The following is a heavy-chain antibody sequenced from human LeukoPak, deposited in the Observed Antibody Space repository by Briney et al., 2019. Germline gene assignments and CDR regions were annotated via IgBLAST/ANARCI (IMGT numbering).Heavy chain of an antibody. V-gene: IGHV3-20*01. CDR3: ARGGSGSQYYYYYYYMDV. CDR1: GFTFDDYG. J-gene: IGHJ6*03. D-gene: IGHD3-10*01. Sequence: GGSLRLSCAASGFTFDDYGMSWVRQAPGKGLEWVSGINWNGGSTGYADSVKGRFTISRDNAKNSLYLQMNSLRAEDTALYHCARGGSGSQYYYYYYYMDVWGKGTTVTISS. CDR2: INWNGGST.